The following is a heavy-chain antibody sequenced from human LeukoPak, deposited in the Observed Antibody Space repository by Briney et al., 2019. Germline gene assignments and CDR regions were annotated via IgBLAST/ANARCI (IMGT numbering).Heavy chain of an antibody. CDR3: ARDHYRKDTSITTSAFDI. V-gene: IGHV4-61*01. CDR1: GGSVSSGSYY. J-gene: IGHJ3*02. CDR2: IYYSGST. D-gene: IGHD1-20*01. Sequence: PSETLSLTCTVSGGSVSSGSYYWTWIRQPPGKGLEWIGYIYYSGSTNYNPSLKSRVTISVDTSKNQFSLRLSSVTAADTAVYFCARDHYRKDTSITTSAFDIWGQGMMVTVSS.